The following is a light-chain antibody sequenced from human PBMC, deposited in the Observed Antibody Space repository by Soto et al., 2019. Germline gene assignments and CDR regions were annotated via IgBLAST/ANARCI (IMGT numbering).Light chain of an antibody. V-gene: IGLV1-40*01. J-gene: IGLJ2*01. CDR1: XXXIGAGYD. CDR2: GNS. Sequence: QSVLTQPPSVSGAPXXXVTISCTXXXXXIGAGYDVHWYQQLPGTAPKLLIYGNSNRPSGVPDRFSGSKSGTSASLAITGLQAEDEADYYCQSYDSSLSRVFGGGTKLTVL. CDR3: QSYDSSLSRV.